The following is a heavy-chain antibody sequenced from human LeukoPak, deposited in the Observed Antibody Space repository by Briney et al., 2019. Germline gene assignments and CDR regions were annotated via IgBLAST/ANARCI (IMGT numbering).Heavy chain of an antibody. V-gene: IGHV1-2*02. CDR1: GYTFTGYY. D-gene: IGHD2-21*02. CDR2: INPNSGGT. J-gene: IGHJ5*02. Sequence: ASVKVSCKASGYTFTGYYMHWVRQAPGQGLEWMGWINPNSGGTNYAQKFQGRVTMTRDTSISTAYMELSRLRSDDTAVYYCARDRLTYCGGDCYNFGANWFGPWGQGTLVTVSS. CDR3: ARDRLTYCGGDCYNFGANWFGP.